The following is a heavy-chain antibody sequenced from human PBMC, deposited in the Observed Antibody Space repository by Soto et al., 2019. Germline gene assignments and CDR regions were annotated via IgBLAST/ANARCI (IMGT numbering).Heavy chain of an antibody. CDR1: GGTFSSYA. Sequence: SVKVSCKASGGTFSSYAISWVRQAPGQGLGWMGGIIPIFGTANYAQKFQGRVTIAADKSTSTAYMELSSLRSEDTAVYYCARDLGNDYGDLDYWGQGTLVTVS. J-gene: IGHJ4*02. V-gene: IGHV1-69*06. D-gene: IGHD4-17*01. CDR2: IIPIFGTA. CDR3: ARDLGNDYGDLDY.